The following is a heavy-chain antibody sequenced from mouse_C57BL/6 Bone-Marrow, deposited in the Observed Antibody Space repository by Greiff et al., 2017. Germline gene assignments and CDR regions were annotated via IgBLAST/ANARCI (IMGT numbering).Heavy chain of an antibody. CDR2: IWGVGST. Sequence: VQRVESGPGLVAPSQSLSITCTVSGFSLTSYGVDWVRQSPGKGLEWLGVIWGVGSTTYNSALKSSLSISKDNSKSQVFLKMNSLQTDDAAMYYCASTTVGLGFAYWGQGTLVTVSA. CDR3: ASTTVGLGFAY. J-gene: IGHJ3*01. V-gene: IGHV2-6*01. D-gene: IGHD1-1*01. CDR1: GFSLTSYG.